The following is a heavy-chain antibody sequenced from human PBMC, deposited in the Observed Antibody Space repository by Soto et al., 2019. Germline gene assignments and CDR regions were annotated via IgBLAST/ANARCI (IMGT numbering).Heavy chain of an antibody. CDR1: GFILNKYA. Sequence: VQLLESGGDLVQPGGSLRLSCFASGFILNKYAMSWGRQAPGKGLEWVSTIGGTDGDSDGVPWYEDSVKGRFTISRDSSANTLFLHMDNLRAEDSALYYCVKRGRNWGAFDFWGQGTTVVVSS. CDR3: VKRGRNWGAFDF. J-gene: IGHJ3*01. V-gene: IGHV3-23*01. CDR2: IGGTDGDSDGVP. D-gene: IGHD7-27*01.